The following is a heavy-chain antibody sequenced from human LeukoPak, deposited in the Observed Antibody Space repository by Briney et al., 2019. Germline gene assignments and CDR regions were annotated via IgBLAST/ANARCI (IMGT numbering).Heavy chain of an antibody. Sequence: PGGSLRLSCVVSGFTFSTYWMSWVRQAPGKGLEWVSYISSSDNTIYYADSVKGRFTISRDNAKNTLYLQMNNLRAEDTAVYYCARDSYGTFGYWGQGTLVTVSS. CDR1: GFTFSTYW. V-gene: IGHV3-48*04. CDR2: ISSSDNTI. J-gene: IGHJ4*02. D-gene: IGHD5-18*01. CDR3: ARDSYGTFGY.